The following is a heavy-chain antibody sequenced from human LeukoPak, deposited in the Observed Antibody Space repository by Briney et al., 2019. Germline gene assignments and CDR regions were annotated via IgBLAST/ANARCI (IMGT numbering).Heavy chain of an antibody. D-gene: IGHD2-15*01. J-gene: IGHJ4*02. CDR1: GFTFSSYE. V-gene: IGHV3-48*03. Sequence: GGSLRLSCAASGFTFSSYEMNWVRQAPGKGLEWVSYISSSGSTIYYADSEKGRFTISRDNAKNSLYLQMNSLRAEDTAVYYCAAGPHIVVVVAANPSPHFDYWGQGTLVTVSS. CDR3: AAGPHIVVVVAANPSPHFDY. CDR2: ISSSGSTI.